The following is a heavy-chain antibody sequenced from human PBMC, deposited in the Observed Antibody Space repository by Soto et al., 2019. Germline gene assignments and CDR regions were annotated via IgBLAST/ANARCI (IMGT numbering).Heavy chain of an antibody. J-gene: IGHJ4*02. D-gene: IGHD3-3*01. CDR3: ARGVDVLRFLEWSPPYYFDY. V-gene: IGHV4-59*01. CDR2: IYYSGST. CDR1: GGSISSYY. Sequence: PSETLSLTCTVSGGSISSYYWSWIRQPPGKGLEWIGYIYYSGSTNYNPSLKSRVTISVDTSKNQFSLKLSSVTAADTAVYYCARGVDVLRFLEWSPPYYFDYWGQGTLVTVSS.